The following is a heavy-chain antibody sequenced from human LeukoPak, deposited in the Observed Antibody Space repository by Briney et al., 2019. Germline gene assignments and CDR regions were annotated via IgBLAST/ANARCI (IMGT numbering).Heavy chain of an antibody. CDR3: ARGDRSWYYDSSGYYYFDY. D-gene: IGHD3-22*01. CDR1: GGSFSGYY. V-gene: IGHV4-34*01. J-gene: IGHJ4*02. CDR2: INHSGST. Sequence: SETLSLTCAVYGGSFSGYYWSWIRQPPGKGLEWIGEINHSGSTNYNPSLKSRVTISVDTSKNQFSLKLSSVTAADTAVYYCARGDRSWYYDSSGYYYFDYWGQGTLVTVSS.